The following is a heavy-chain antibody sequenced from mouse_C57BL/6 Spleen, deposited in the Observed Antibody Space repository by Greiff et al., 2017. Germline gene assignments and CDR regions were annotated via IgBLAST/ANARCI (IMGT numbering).Heavy chain of an antibody. V-gene: IGHV1-69*01. J-gene: IGHJ2*01. CDR3: ARLRVFYYFDY. CDR2: IDPSDSYT. Sequence: QVQLKQPGAELVMPGASVKLSCKASGYTFTSYWMHWVKQRPGQGLEWIGEIDPSDSYTNYNQKFKGKSTLTVDKSSSTAYMQLSSLTSEDSAVYYCARLRVFYYFDYWGQGTTLTVSS. CDR1: GYTFTSYW.